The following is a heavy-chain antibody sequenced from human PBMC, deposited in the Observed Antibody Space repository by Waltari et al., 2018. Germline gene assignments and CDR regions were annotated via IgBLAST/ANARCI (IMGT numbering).Heavy chain of an antibody. V-gene: IGHV3-30*01. CDR1: GFTFSSYA. J-gene: IGHJ2*01. CDR2: ISYDGSNK. CDR3: ARDFRSGSHGGWYFDL. D-gene: IGHD3-22*01. Sequence: RLSCAASGFTFSSYAMHWVRQAPGKGLEWVAVISYDGSNKYYADSVKGRFTISRDNSKNTLYLQMNSLRAEDTAVYYCARDFRSGSHGGWYFDLWGRGTLVTVSS.